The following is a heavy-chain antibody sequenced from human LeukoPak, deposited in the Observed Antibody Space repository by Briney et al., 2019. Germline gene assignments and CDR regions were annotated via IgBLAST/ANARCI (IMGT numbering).Heavy chain of an antibody. Sequence: ASVKVSCQASGYTFTSYGISWVRQAPGQGLEWVGWIGAYNGNTNYAQRLQGRVTMTPDTSTRTAYMELRSLRSDDTAVYYCAREGNTYYYDPDWFDPWGQGTLVTVSS. D-gene: IGHD3-22*01. J-gene: IGHJ5*02. CDR2: IGAYNGNT. CDR1: GYTFTSYG. CDR3: AREGNTYYYDPDWFDP. V-gene: IGHV1-18*01.